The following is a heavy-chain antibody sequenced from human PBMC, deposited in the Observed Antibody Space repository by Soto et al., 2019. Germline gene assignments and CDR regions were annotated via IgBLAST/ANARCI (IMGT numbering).Heavy chain of an antibody. CDR2: IKGGSSGGAV. CDR1: GFTFSSAW. D-gene: IGHD1-26*01. J-gene: IGHJ6*03. Sequence: EVQLVESGGGLVEPGGSLSLSCAASGFTFSSAWMSWVRQAPGKGLEWVGRIKGGSSGGAVDYAAPVRGRFNISRDDSRNTVYLQMNSLKTEDTAVYYCQWEYYYYFMDVWGKGTTVTVSS. CDR3: QWEYYYYFMDV. V-gene: IGHV3-15*01.